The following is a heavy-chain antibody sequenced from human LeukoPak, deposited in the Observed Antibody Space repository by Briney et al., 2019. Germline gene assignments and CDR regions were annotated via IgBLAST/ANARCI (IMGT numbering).Heavy chain of an antibody. CDR3: AKDRPPHSLRYFDWLLDY. Sequence: PGGSLRLSCAASGFTFSSYAISWVRQAPGKGLEWVSAISGSGGSTYYADSVKGRFTISRDNSKNTLYLQMNSLRAEDTAVYYCAKDRPPHSLRYFDWLLDYWGQGTLVTVSS. CDR2: ISGSGGST. D-gene: IGHD3-9*01. CDR1: GFTFSSYA. V-gene: IGHV3-23*01. J-gene: IGHJ4*02.